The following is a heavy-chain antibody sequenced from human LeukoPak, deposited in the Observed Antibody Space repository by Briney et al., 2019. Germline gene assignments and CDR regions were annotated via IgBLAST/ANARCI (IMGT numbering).Heavy chain of an antibody. V-gene: IGHV3-72*01. CDR3: TSRPLLSYYGSGRTRSDY. CDR1: GFTFSDHY. CDR2: TRNKANSYTT. D-gene: IGHD3-10*01. J-gene: IGHJ4*02. Sequence: GGSLRLSCAASGFTFSDHYMDWVRQAPGKGLEWVGRTRNKANSYTTEYAASVKGRFTISRDDSKNTTYLQMNSLKTEDTAVYYCTSRPLLSYYGSGRTRSDYWGQGTLVTVSS.